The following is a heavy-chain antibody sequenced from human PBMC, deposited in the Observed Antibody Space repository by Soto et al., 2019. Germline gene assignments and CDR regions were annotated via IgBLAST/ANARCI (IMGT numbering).Heavy chain of an antibody. CDR2: ISSGSKTI. D-gene: IGHD1-26*01. CDR3: AREDILGARSFDY. V-gene: IGHV3-48*02. J-gene: IGHJ4*02. CDR1: GFTFSSYS. Sequence: GGSLRLSCAASGFTFSSYSVNWVRQAPGKGLEWVSYISSGSKTIFYADSVEGRFTVSRDNAKNSQYLQMNSLRDEDTAVYYCAREDILGARSFDYWGQGTLVTVSS.